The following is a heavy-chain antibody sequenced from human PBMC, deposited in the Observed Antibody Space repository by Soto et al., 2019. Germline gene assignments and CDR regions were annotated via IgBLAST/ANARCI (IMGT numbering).Heavy chain of an antibody. J-gene: IGHJ4*02. CDR1: GFTFSSYA. CDR3: ARDPTIVGVTATPDY. CDR2: ISYDGSNK. Sequence: QVQLVESGGGVVQPGRSLRLSCAASGFTFSSYAMHWVRQAPGKGLEWVAVISYDGSNKYYADSVKGRFTISRDNSKNTLYLQMNSLGAEDTAVYYCARDPTIVGVTATPDYWGQGTLVTVSS. D-gene: IGHD2-21*02. V-gene: IGHV3-30-3*01.